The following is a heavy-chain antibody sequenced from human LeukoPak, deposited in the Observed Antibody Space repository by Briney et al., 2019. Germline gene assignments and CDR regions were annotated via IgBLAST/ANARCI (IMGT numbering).Heavy chain of an antibody. D-gene: IGHD6-19*01. CDR1: GFTFSSYD. Sequence: PGGSLRLSCAASGFTFSSYDMSWVRQAPGKGLEWVSDISGSGGSTYYADSVKGRFTISRDNSKNTLYLQMNSLRAEDTAVYYCAKGPHRIAVAGTGGYMDVWGKGTTVTVSS. CDR2: ISGSGGST. J-gene: IGHJ6*03. CDR3: AKGPHRIAVAGTGGYMDV. V-gene: IGHV3-23*01.